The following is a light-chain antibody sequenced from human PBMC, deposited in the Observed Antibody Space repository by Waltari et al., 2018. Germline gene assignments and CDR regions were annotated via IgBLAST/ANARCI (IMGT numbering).Light chain of an antibody. J-gene: IGKJ2*01. CDR1: QSVSSY. CDR2: DAS. Sequence: EILFTHSPGNLSFSPRERATLSCRASQSVSSYLALYQQKPGQAPRLLIYDASNRATGITARFSGSGAGTDFTLTISSIEPEDFAVYYCQKRSNWPPPFGQGTKLEIK. V-gene: IGKV3-11*01. CDR3: QKRSNWPPP.